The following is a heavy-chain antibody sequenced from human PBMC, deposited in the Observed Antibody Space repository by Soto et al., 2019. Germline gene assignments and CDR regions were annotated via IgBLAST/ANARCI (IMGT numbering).Heavy chain of an antibody. Sequence: GESLKISCKGLGNSFNNWIGWVRQMPGKGLEWVGIIYPGDSDTRYSPSFQGQVTISADKSISTAYLQWSSLKPSDSAMYYCARPRRDGYNSEPFDYWGQGTLVTVSS. V-gene: IGHV5-51*01. CDR3: ARPRRDGYNSEPFDY. D-gene: IGHD1-1*01. CDR1: GNSFNNW. CDR2: IYPGDSDT. J-gene: IGHJ4*02.